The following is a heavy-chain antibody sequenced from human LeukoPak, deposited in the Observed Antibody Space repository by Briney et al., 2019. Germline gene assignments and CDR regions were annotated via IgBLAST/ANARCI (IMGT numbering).Heavy chain of an antibody. V-gene: IGHV3-30*18. Sequence: RGSLRLSCAASGFTFSSYGMHWVRQAPGKGLEWVAVISYDGSNKYYADSVKGRFTISRDNSKNTLYLQMNSLRAEDTAVYYCAKDLRGYSSGWPCDYWGQGTLVTVSS. CDR1: GFTFSSYG. CDR3: AKDLRGYSSGWPCDY. J-gene: IGHJ4*02. CDR2: ISYDGSNK. D-gene: IGHD6-19*01.